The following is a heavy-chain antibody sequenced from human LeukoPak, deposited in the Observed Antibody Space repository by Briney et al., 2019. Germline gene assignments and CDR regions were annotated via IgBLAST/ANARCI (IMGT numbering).Heavy chain of an antibody. CDR2: ISYDGSNK. CDR3: ARDFFLTGTTSLIDYYYYMDV. V-gene: IGHV3-30*04. J-gene: IGHJ6*03. D-gene: IGHD1-7*01. Sequence: GGSLRLSCAASGFTFSSYAMHWVRQAPGKGLEWVAVISYDGSNKYYADSVKGRFTISRDNSRNTLYLQMNSLRAEDTAVYYCARDFFLTGTTSLIDYYYYMDVLGKGTTVTVSS. CDR1: GFTFSSYA.